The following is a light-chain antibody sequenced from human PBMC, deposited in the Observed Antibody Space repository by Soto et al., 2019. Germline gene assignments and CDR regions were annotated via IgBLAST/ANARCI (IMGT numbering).Light chain of an antibody. V-gene: IGKV3-20*01. CDR1: QSVSSSY. J-gene: IGKJ1*01. CDR2: GAS. Sequence: EIVLTQSPGNLSLSPGEIATLSCRSSQSVSSSYLAWYQQKPGQAPRLLIYGASSRATGIPDRFSGSGSGTDFTLTISRLEPEDFAVYYCQQYGSPLWTFGQGTKVDIK. CDR3: QQYGSPLWT.